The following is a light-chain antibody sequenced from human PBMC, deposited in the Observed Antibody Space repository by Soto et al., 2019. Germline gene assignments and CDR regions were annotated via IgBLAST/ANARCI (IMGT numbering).Light chain of an antibody. V-gene: IGLV1-40*01. CDR3: QSYDSGLSAVL. CDR2: GND. J-gene: IGLJ2*01. CDR1: SSNIGADYD. Sequence: QSVLTQPASVSGSPGQSITISCTGSSSNIGADYDVNWYQQFPGTAPKLLIYGNDNRPSGVPDRFSGSKSDTSASLAVTGLQAEDEADYYCQSYDSGLSAVLFGGGTKLTVL.